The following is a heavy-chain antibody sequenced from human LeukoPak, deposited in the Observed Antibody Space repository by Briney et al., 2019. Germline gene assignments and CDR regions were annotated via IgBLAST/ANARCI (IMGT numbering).Heavy chain of an antibody. CDR3: ARDQIFGVVILDY. CDR1: GYTFTGYY. CDR2: INPNSGGT. Sequence: ASVKVSCKASGYTFTGYYMHWVRQAPGQGLEWMGWINPNSGGTNYAQKFQGRVTMTRDTSISTAYMELSRLRSDDTAVYYCARDQIFGVVILDYWGQGTLVTVSS. V-gene: IGHV1-2*02. J-gene: IGHJ4*02. D-gene: IGHD3-3*01.